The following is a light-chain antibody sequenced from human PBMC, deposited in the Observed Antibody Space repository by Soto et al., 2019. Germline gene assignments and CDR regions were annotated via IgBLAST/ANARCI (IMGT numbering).Light chain of an antibody. V-gene: IGKV1-27*01. Sequence: DLQMTQSPSSLSASVGDRVTITCRASQDIRNYLAWYQQKPGKVPKLLICAASTLQSGVPSRFSGSASGTDFTLTISSLQPEDVATYYCQNYHNAAHTFRGGTKVEIK. CDR2: AAS. CDR3: QNYHNAAHT. CDR1: QDIRNY. J-gene: IGKJ4*01.